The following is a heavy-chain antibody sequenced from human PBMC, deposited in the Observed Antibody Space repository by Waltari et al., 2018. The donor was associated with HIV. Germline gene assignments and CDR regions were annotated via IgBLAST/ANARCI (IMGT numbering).Heavy chain of an antibody. D-gene: IGHD6-19*01. Sequence: EVQLVESGGRVVRPGGALRLSCAASGFSFEEFGMTWVRQVPGKGLEWVSTINFNGAWTGYADSVKGRFIISRDNSKNFVYLEMNNLSGEDTALYYCARGGAVASNWFDPWGQGTLVTVSS. CDR2: INFNGAWT. V-gene: IGHV3-20*04. J-gene: IGHJ5*02. CDR1: GFSFEEFG. CDR3: ARGGAVASNWFDP.